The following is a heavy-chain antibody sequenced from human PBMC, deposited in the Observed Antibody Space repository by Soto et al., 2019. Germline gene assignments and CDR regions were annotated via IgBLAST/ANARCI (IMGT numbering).Heavy chain of an antibody. CDR2: ISYDGSNK. CDR1: GFTFSSYG. V-gene: IGHV3-30*18. D-gene: IGHD5-18*01. J-gene: IGHJ6*02. Sequence: GGSLRLSCAASGFTFSSYGMHWVRQAPGKGLEWVAVISYDGSNKYYADSVKGRFTISRDNPKNTLYLQMNSLRAEDTAVYYCAKDLWLQGYYYYGMDVWGQGTTVTVSS. CDR3: AKDLWLQGYYYYGMDV.